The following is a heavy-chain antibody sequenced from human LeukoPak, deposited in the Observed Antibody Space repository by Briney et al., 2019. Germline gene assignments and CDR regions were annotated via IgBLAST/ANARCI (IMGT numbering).Heavy chain of an antibody. D-gene: IGHD3-22*01. Sequence: GGSLRLSYAASGFTFSNYWMHWVRQPPGKGLVWVSRINSDGSSTSYADSVKGRFTISRGNAKNTLYLQMNSLRVEDAAVYYCVRGYSSGYRLDYWGQGTLVTVSS. V-gene: IGHV3-74*01. CDR1: GFTFSNYW. CDR3: VRGYSSGYRLDY. CDR2: INSDGSST. J-gene: IGHJ4*02.